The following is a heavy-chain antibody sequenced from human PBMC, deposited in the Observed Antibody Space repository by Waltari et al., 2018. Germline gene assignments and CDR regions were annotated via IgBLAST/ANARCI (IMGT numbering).Heavy chain of an antibody. D-gene: IGHD3-3*01. Sequence: EVQLVESGGGLIQPGGSLRLSCAASGFTVSSNYMRWVRPAPGRGLEWVSVIYSGGSTYYADSVKGRFTISRDNSKNTLYLQMNSLRAEDTAVYYCARQYYDFWSGYAGTYYFDYWGQGTLVTVSS. CDR2: IYSGGST. J-gene: IGHJ4*02. V-gene: IGHV3-53*01. CDR3: ARQYYDFWSGYAGTYYFDY. CDR1: GFTVSSNY.